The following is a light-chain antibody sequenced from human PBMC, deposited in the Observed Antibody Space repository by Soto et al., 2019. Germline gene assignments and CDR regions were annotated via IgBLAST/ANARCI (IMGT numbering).Light chain of an antibody. Sequence: QSVLTQPPSASGSPGQSVTISCTGASSDVGGYNFVSWYQQHPGKAPKLMIYDVTKRPSGVPDRFSGSKSGNTASLTVSGLQVDDEADYYCSSCAGSSFPVAFGGGTKLTVL. CDR3: SSCAGSSFPVA. CDR1: SSDVGGYNF. V-gene: IGLV2-8*01. J-gene: IGLJ2*01. CDR2: DVT.